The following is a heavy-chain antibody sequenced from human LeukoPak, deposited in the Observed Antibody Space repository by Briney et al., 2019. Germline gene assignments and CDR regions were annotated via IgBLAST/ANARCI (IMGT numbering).Heavy chain of an antibody. Sequence: ASVKVSCKASGYTFTSYAMHWVRQAPGQRLEWMGWINAGNGNTKYSQKFQGRVTITRDTSASTAYMELSSLRSEDTAVYYCASPLMIAAAWIYYFDYWGQGTLVTVSS. CDR1: GYTFTSYA. CDR3: ASPLMIAAAWIYYFDY. V-gene: IGHV1-3*01. J-gene: IGHJ4*02. D-gene: IGHD6-13*01. CDR2: INAGNGNT.